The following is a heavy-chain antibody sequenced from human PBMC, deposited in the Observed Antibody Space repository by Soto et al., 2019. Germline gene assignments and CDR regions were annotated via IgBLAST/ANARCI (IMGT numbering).Heavy chain of an antibody. CDR1: GGTFSSYA. Sequence: GASVKVSCKASGGTFSSYAISWVRQAPGQGLEWMGGIIPIFGTANYAQKFQGRVTITADESTSTAYMELSSLRSEDTAVYYCARSNIAVAGIHSWGLPISYYYGMDVWGQGTTVTVSS. D-gene: IGHD6-19*01. J-gene: IGHJ6*02. CDR3: ARSNIAVAGIHSWGLPISYYYGMDV. CDR2: IIPIFGTA. V-gene: IGHV1-69*13.